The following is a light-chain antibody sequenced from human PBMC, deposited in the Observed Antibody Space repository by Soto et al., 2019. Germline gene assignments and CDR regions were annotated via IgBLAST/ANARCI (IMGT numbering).Light chain of an antibody. V-gene: IGLV2-14*03. J-gene: IGLJ1*01. CDR3: RSYTSSSTHV. CDR1: SSDVGAYTF. CDR2: DVS. Sequence: QSVLTQPASVSGSPGQSITISCTGTSSDVGAYTFVSWYQQHPDKVPKLMIFDVSRRPSGVSDRFSGSKSGNTASLTISGLRPEYEADYYCRSYTSSSTHVFGSGTKLTVL.